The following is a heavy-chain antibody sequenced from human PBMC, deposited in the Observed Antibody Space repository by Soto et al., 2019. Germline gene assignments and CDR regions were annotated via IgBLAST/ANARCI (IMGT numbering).Heavy chain of an antibody. V-gene: IGHV1-3*01. CDR1: GYTFTSYA. Sequence: GASVKVSCKASGYTFTSYAMHWVRQAPGQRLEWMGWINAGNGNTKYSQKFQGRVTITRDTSASTAYMELSSLRSEDTAVYYCARGPGGVGAPSLFMEAYNWFDPWGQGTLVTVSS. CDR2: INAGNGNT. CDR3: ARGPGGVGAPSLFMEAYNWFDP. J-gene: IGHJ5*02. D-gene: IGHD1-26*01.